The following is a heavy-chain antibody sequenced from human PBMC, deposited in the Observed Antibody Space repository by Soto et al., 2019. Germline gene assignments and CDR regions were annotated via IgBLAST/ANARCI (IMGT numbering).Heavy chain of an antibody. Sequence: ASVKVSCKASGYTFTGYYMHWVRQAPGQGLEWMGWINPNSGGTNYAQKFQGWVTMTRDTSISTAYMELSRLRSDDTAVYYCAGSIAVGDYYYYYGMDVWGQGTTVTVSS. J-gene: IGHJ6*02. CDR2: INPNSGGT. CDR1: GYTFTGYY. CDR3: AGSIAVGDYYYYYGMDV. D-gene: IGHD6-19*01. V-gene: IGHV1-2*04.